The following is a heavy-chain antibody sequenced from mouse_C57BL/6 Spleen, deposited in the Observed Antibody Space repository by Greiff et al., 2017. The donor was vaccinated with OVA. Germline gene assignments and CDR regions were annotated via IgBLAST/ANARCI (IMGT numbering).Heavy chain of an antibody. CDR2: ISYDGSN. CDR1: GYSITSGYY. V-gene: IGHV3-6*01. CDR3: ARDRGSSGGWFAY. D-gene: IGHD1-1*01. Sequence: EVQRVESGPGLVKPSQSLSLTCSVTGYSITSGYYWNWIRQFPGNKLEWMGYISYDGSNNYNPSLKNRISITRDTSKNQFFLKLNSVTTEDTATYYCARDRGSSGGWFAYWGQGTLVTVSA. J-gene: IGHJ3*01.